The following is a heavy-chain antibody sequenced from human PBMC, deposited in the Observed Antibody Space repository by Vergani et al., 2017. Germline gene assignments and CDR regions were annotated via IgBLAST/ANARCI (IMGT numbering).Heavy chain of an antibody. D-gene: IGHD2-2*01. Sequence: QVQLEESGPGLVKPSETLSLTCTVSGGSFNTYYWSWIRQSPGKGLEWIGYIYSTGSTNYNPSLKSRVTISVDTSKNQFALKLSSVTAADTAVYYCARQTVVPAAMSKTRIRYFDYWGQGTLVTVSS. J-gene: IGHJ4*02. CDR2: IYSTGST. CDR3: ARQTVVPAAMSKTRIRYFDY. V-gene: IGHV4-59*08. CDR1: GGSFNTYY.